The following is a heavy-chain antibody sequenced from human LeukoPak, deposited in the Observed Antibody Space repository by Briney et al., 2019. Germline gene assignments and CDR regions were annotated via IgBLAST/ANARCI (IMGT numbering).Heavy chain of an antibody. D-gene: IGHD6-13*01. J-gene: IGHJ4*02. CDR2: INHSGST. V-gene: IGHV4-34*01. Sequence: PSETLSLTCAVYGGSFSGYYWSWIRQPPGKGLEWIGEINHSGSTNYNPSLKSRVTISVDTSKNQFSLKLSSVTAADTAVYYCARGVVMYSSSWPLPYFDYWGQGTLVTVSS. CDR1: GGSFSGYY. CDR3: ARGVVMYSSSWPLPYFDY.